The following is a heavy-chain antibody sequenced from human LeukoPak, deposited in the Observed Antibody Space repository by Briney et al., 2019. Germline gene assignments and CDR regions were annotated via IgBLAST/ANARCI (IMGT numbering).Heavy chain of an antibody. CDR1: GYSICSGYY. D-gene: IGHD3-9*01. CDR3: ASARYDILTGYWFDP. Sequence: PSETLSLTCAVSGYSICSGYYWGWIRQPPGKGLEWIGSIYHSGSTYYNPSLKSRVTISVDTSKNQFSLKLSSVTAADTAVYYCASARYDILTGYWFDPWGQGTLVTVSS. V-gene: IGHV4-38-2*01. CDR2: IYHSGST. J-gene: IGHJ5*02.